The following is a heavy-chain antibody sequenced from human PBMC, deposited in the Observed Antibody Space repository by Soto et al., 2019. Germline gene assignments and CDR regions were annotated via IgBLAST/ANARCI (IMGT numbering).Heavy chain of an antibody. D-gene: IGHD3-16*01. Sequence: EVQLLESGGGLVQPGGSLRLSCAASGFTFSTYALTWVGQAPGKGLEWVSSIGTHADTTYYVDSVKGRFSISRYNSKNTVYLQMSSLSAEDTAFYYCARPYVDVAVNDAFYMWGRRTMVTVSS. V-gene: IGHV3-23*01. CDR1: GFTFSTYA. CDR2: IGTHADTT. CDR3: ARPYVDVAVNDAFYM. J-gene: IGHJ3*02.